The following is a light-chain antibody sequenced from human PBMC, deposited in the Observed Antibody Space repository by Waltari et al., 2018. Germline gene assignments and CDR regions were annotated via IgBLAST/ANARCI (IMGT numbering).Light chain of an antibody. V-gene: IGLV1-40*01. J-gene: IGLJ2*01. CDR3: QSYDSSLSGYV. CDR2: GNS. CDR1: SPNIGAGYD. Sequence: QSVLTQPPSVSGAPGQRVTISCTGSSPNIGAGYDVHWYQQLPGTAPKLLIYGNSNGPSGVPDRFSGSKSGTSAPLAITGLQAEDEADYYCQSYDSSLSGYVFGGGTKLTVL.